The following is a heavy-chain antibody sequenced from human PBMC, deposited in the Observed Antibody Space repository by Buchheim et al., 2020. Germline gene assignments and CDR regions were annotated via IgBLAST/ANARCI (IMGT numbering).Heavy chain of an antibody. CDR1: GFTFNNYA. Sequence: EVQLLESGGGLVQPGGSLRLSCAASGFTFNNYAMNWVRQVPGKGLERVSGIIGSGSRTYYADSVKGRLTISRDNSKGNLYLQMNSLRAEDTAVYYCAKGGYCSSSDCYRAYYYYNMDAWGQGTT. V-gene: IGHV3-23*01. J-gene: IGHJ6*02. CDR3: AKGGYCSSSDCYRAYYYYNMDA. D-gene: IGHD2-2*01. CDR2: IIGSGSRT.